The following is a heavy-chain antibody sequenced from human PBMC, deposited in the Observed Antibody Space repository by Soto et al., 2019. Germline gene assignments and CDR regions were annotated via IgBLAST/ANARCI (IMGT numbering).Heavy chain of an antibody. D-gene: IGHD3-22*01. CDR1: DGSISSGDYY. J-gene: IGHJ2*01. CDR2: IYYSGST. CDR3: ARSVGDSSGYQDYWYFDV. V-gene: IGHV4-30-4*08. Sequence: QVQLQESGPGLVKPSQTLSLTCTVSDGSISSGDYYWGWIRQPPGKGLEWIGYIYYSGSTCYNPSLRSGVTIAVDTSKNRITLKLSCVTGANTAVYDCARSVGDSSGYQDYWYFDVWGRGTPVTVAS.